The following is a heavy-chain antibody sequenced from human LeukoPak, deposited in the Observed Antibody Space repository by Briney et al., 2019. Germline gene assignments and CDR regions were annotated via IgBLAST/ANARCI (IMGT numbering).Heavy chain of an antibody. CDR3: PRGRYSSGWYEFDY. J-gene: IGHJ4*02. CDR1: GGSISSSSYY. Sequence: SETLSLTCTVSGGSISSSSYYWGWIRQPPGQGLEWIGSIYYSGSAYYNPSLKSRVTISVDTSKNQFSLKLTSVTAADTAVYYCPRGRYSSGWYEFDYWGQGTLVTVSS. D-gene: IGHD6-19*01. CDR2: IYYSGSA. V-gene: IGHV4-39*01.